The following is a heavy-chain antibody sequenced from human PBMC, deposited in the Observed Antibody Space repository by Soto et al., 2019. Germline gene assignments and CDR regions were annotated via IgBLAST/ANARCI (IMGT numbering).Heavy chain of an antibody. D-gene: IGHD5-12*01. CDR3: ARDIGFDYVN. V-gene: IGHV3-7*01. CDR2: IKDDGSEI. Sequence: GGSLRLSCAVSGFNVMSYWMSWVRQAPGKGLGWVASIKDDGSEIYYLQSVRGRFTISRDSAGNALHLAMNYMSAEDTGVYFCARDIGFDYVNWGQGTLVTVSS. CDR1: GFNVMSYW. J-gene: IGHJ4*02.